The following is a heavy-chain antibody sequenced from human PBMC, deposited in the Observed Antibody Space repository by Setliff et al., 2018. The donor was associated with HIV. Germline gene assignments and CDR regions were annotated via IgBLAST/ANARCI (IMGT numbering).Heavy chain of an antibody. CDR3: ASSRPPDDSSGYLDH. CDR1: GFTFSNSW. J-gene: IGHJ4*01. CDR2: IKKDGSDK. D-gene: IGHD3-22*01. Sequence: PGGSLRLSCAASGFTFSNSWMTWVRQAPGKGLEWVANIKKDGSDKSYVDSVKGRFAISRDNAKNSLNLEMNSLRAEDTAIYYCASSRPPDDSSGYLDHWGQGTLVTVSS. V-gene: IGHV3-7*03.